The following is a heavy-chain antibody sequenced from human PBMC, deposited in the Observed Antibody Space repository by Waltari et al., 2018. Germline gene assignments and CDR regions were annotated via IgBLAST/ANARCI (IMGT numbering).Heavy chain of an antibody. D-gene: IGHD3-22*01. J-gene: IGHJ4*02. CDR2: IKQAGSEK. Sequence: EVQLVESGGGLVQPGGSLRLSCAASGFTFTIYWMSWVRQAPGKGLEWVANIKQAGSEKYSVDSVKGRFTISRDNAKNSLYLQMNRLRAEDTAVYYCARETGGSYFDSSGYFDYWGQGTLVTVSS. V-gene: IGHV3-7*01. CDR1: GFTFTIYW. CDR3: ARETGGSYFDSSGYFDY.